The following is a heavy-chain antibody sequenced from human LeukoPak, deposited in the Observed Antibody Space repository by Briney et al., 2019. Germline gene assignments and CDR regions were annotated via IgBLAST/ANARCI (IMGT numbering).Heavy chain of an antibody. CDR3: ARGGPRPICSSTSCYPYYFDF. D-gene: IGHD2-2*01. CDR2: ISSRSSYI. J-gene: IGHJ4*02. CDR1: LFTFSDYS. Sequence: GGSLRLSCAASLFTFSDYSMNWVRQAPGEGLEWVSSISSRSSYIYYADSVKGRFTISRDNAKNSLYLQMNSLRAEDTAVYFCARGGPRPICSSTSCYPYYFDFWGQGTLVTVSS. V-gene: IGHV3-21*01.